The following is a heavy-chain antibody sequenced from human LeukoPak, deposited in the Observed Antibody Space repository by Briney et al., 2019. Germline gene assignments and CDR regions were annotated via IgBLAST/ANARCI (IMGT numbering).Heavy chain of an antibody. Sequence: SETLSLTCTVSGGSISSSSYYWGWIRQPPGKGLEWIGSIYYSGSTYYNPSLKSRVTISVDTSKNQFALKLSSVTAADTAVYYCARHWGQGGTIYDYVWGSYPGFDPWGQGTLVTVSS. CDR3: ARHWGQGGTIYDYVWGSYPGFDP. V-gene: IGHV4-39*01. D-gene: IGHD3-16*02. CDR2: IYYSGST. J-gene: IGHJ5*02. CDR1: GGSISSSSYY.